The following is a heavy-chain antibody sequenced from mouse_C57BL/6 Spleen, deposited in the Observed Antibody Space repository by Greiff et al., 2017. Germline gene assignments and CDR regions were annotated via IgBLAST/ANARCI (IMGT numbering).Heavy chain of an antibody. D-gene: IGHD1-1*01. Sequence: EVKLMESGPELVKPGASVKMSCKASGYTFTDYNMHWVKQSHGKSLEWIGYINPNNGGTSYNQKFKGKATLTVNKSSSTAYMELRSLTSEDSAVYDCARRGVLRSFDYWGQGTTLTVSS. CDR2: INPNNGGT. J-gene: IGHJ2*01. CDR3: ARRGVLRSFDY. V-gene: IGHV1-22*01. CDR1: GYTFTDYN.